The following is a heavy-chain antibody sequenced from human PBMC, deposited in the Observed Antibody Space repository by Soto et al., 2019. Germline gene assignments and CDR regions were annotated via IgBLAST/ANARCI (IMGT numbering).Heavy chain of an antibody. CDR2: IILTFGTA. D-gene: IGHD3-16*01. J-gene: IGHJ3*02. CDR3: ARWIPRRDYLSGEAFDI. CDR1: RGTFSNYA. V-gene: IGHV1-69*01. Sequence: QVQLVQSGAAVKKPGSSVKVSCKASRGTFSNYAISWLRQAPGRRLEWMGGIILTFGTATYAQKFPVRVTISADESTSTAYLELRSLRFDDTAMYYCARWIPRRDYLSGEAFDIWGQGTMVTVSS.